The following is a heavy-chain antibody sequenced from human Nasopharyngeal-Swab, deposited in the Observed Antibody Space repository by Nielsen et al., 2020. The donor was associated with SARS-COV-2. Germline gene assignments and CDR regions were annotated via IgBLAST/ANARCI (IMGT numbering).Heavy chain of an antibody. J-gene: IGHJ4*02. D-gene: IGHD3-22*01. CDR3: AREGAHYYDSSGYFSHDY. Sequence: WVRQAPGQGLEWMGGIIPIFGTANYAQKFQGRVTITADGSTRTAYMELSSLRSEDTAMYYCAREGAHYYDSSGYFSHDYWGQGTLVTVSS. V-gene: IGHV1-69*01. CDR2: IIPIFGTA.